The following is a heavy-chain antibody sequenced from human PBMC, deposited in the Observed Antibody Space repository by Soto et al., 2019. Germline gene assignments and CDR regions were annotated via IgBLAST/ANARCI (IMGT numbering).Heavy chain of an antibody. Sequence: LRLSCAASGFTFSSYEMNWVRQAPGKGLEWVSYIWVTGDSIYYADSVKGRFTISRDNAKNSLYLQMHSLGAEDTAVYYYARVEGGGMDVWGQGTTVTVSS. CDR2: IWVTGDSI. J-gene: IGHJ6*02. V-gene: IGHV3-48*03. CDR1: GFTFSSYE. CDR3: ARVEGGGMDV. D-gene: IGHD2-15*01.